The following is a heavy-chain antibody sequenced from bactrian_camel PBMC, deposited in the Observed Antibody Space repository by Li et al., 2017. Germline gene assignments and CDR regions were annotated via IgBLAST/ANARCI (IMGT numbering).Heavy chain of an antibody. CDR1: GYTYRGYC. CDR2: IDNAGRRM. D-gene: IGHD2*01. CDR3: ARTQPDGFCGAKLQRGNHQFQY. Sequence: VESGGGSVQAGGSLRLSCVITGYTYRGYCTGWFRAAQGKEREAVAVIDNAGRRMYSDLTKGRFTISQGDAKNTAHLQMDSLKPEDTAMYYCARTQPDGFCGAKLQRGNHQFQYWGQGTQVTVS. V-gene: IGHV3S35*01. J-gene: IGHJ4*01.